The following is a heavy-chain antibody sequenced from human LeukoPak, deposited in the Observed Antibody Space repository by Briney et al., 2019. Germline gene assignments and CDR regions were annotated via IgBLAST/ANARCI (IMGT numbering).Heavy chain of an antibody. D-gene: IGHD1-26*01. CDR3: ARQPIDSGSYSH. CDR2: IWYDGSNK. Sequence: GGSLRLSCAASGFTFSSYGMHWVRQAPGKGLEWVAVIWYDGSNKYYADSVKGRFTISRDNSKNTLYLQMNSLRAEDTAVYYCARQPIDSGSYSHWGQGTLATVSS. J-gene: IGHJ4*02. CDR1: GFTFSSYG. V-gene: IGHV3-33*01.